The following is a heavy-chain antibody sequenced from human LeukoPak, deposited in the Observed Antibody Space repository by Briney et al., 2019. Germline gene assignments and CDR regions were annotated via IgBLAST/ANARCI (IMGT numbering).Heavy chain of an antibody. J-gene: IGHJ4*02. V-gene: IGHV1-46*01. CDR2: INPSGGST. D-gene: IGHD3-10*01. CDR1: GGTFSSYA. CDR3: ARDLRITMVRGPEGY. Sequence: GASVKVSCKASGGTFSSYAISWVRQAPGQGLEWMGLINPSGGSTSYAQKFQGRVTMTRDMSTSTVYMELRSLRSDDTAVYYCARDLRITMVRGPEGYWGQGTLVTVSS.